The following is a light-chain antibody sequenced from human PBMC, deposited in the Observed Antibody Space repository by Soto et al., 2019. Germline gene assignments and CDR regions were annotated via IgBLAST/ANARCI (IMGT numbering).Light chain of an antibody. CDR1: SSDVGGYNY. CDR3: SSYAGRVV. J-gene: IGLJ2*01. V-gene: IGLV2-8*01. Sequence: QSVLTQPPSASGSPGQSVTISCTGTSSDVGGYNYVSWYQQHPGKAPKLMIYEVSKRPSGVPDRFSGSKSGNTASPTVSGLQAEDEADYYCSSYAGRVVFGGGTQLTVL. CDR2: EVS.